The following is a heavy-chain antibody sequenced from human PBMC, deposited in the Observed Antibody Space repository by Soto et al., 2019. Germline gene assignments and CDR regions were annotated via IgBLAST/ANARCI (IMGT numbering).Heavy chain of an antibody. J-gene: IGHJ6*03. Sequence: SETLSLTCTVSGGSISSYYWSWIRQPPGKGLEWIGYIYYSGSTNYNPSLKSRVTISVDTSKNQFSLKLSSVTAADTAVYYCARAKGSHTVSPFYYYYYMDVWGKGTTVTVSS. CDR3: ARAKGSHTVSPFYYYYYMDV. CDR1: GGSISSYY. CDR2: IYYSGST. V-gene: IGHV4-59*01. D-gene: IGHD4-17*01.